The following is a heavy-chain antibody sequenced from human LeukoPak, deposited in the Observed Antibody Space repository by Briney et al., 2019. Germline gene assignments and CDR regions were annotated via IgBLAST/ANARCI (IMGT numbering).Heavy chain of an antibody. CDR1: GFIFSNYA. J-gene: IGHJ4*02. D-gene: IGHD3-10*01. Sequence: GGSLRLSCAASGFIFSNYAMSWVRQAPGKGLEWVSTISGSGGNTYYADSVKGRFTISRDNSKNTLYLQMNSLRAEDTAVYYCAKEELVVRGVPFFDYWGQGTLVTVSS. CDR3: AKEELVVRGVPFFDY. CDR2: ISGSGGNT. V-gene: IGHV3-23*01.